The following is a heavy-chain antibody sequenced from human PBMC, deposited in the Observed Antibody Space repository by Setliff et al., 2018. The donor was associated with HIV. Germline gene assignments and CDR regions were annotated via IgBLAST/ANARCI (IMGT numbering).Heavy chain of an antibody. D-gene: IGHD3-22*01. V-gene: IGHV4-59*01. J-gene: IGHJ4*02. CDR3: AREGYYYASSGYYPYYFDH. CDR2: IYYSGST. CDR1: GGSISSYY. Sequence: PSETLSLTCTVSGGSISSYYWSWIRQPPGKGLEWIGYIYYSGSTNYNPSLKSRVTISVDTSKNQFSLKLSSVTAADTAVYYCAREGYYYASSGYYPYYFDHWGQGILVTVSS.